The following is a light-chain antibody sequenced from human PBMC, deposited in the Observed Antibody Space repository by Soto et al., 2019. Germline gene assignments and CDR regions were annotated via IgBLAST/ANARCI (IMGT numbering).Light chain of an antibody. Sequence: EIVLTQSPATLSLSPGERATLSCRASQSVSSYSAWYQQKPGQAPRLLIYDTSNRATAIPARFSGSGSGTDFTLTISGLEPEDFAVYYCQQRSNWQYTFGLGTRLEIK. CDR1: QSVSSY. CDR2: DTS. J-gene: IGKJ2*01. V-gene: IGKV3-11*01. CDR3: QQRSNWQYT.